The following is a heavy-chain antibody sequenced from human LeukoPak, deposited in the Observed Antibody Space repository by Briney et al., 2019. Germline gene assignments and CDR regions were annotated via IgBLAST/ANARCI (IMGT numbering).Heavy chain of an antibody. CDR3: AKDSASGSGLWLHFDY. V-gene: IGHV3-23*01. D-gene: IGHD3-10*01. CDR1: GFTFSSYA. CDR2: ISTSSVTT. J-gene: IGHJ4*02. Sequence: PGGSLRLSCAASGFTFSSYAMSWVRQAPWKGLEWVSGISTSSVTTHYADAVKGRFTISRDDSKNTLYLQMNSLRAENTAVYYCAKDSASGSGLWLHFDYWGQGTLVTVSS.